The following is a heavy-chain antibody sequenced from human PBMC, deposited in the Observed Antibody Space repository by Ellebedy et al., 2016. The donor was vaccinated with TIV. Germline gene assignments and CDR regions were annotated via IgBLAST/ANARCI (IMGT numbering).Heavy chain of an antibody. CDR2: ISSSSGTI. Sequence: PGGSLRLSCAASGFTFSSYSMNWVRQAPGKGLEWVSYISSSSGTIYYADSVKGRFTISRDNAKSSLDLQVNSLRDEDTAVYYCAGNYGSDNFDYWGQGTLVTVSP. V-gene: IGHV3-48*02. J-gene: IGHJ4*02. CDR3: AGNYGSDNFDY. CDR1: GFTFSSYS. D-gene: IGHD3-10*01.